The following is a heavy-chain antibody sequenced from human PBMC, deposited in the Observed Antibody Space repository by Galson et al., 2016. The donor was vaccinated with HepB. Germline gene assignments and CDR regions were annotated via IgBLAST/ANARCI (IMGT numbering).Heavy chain of an antibody. Sequence: SLRLSCAASGFTFTSNWMTWVRQAPGKGLEWVASINRGGDEKYYVDFVKGRFTISRDNAKNSLYLQMNSLRVEDTAVYYCARGTGMDGWGQGTTVTVSS. CDR2: INRGGDEK. CDR3: ARGTGMDG. CDR1: GFTFTSNW. V-gene: IGHV3-7*01. J-gene: IGHJ6*02.